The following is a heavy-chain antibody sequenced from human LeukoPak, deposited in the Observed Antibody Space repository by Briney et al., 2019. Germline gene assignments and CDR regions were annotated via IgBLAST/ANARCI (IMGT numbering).Heavy chain of an antibody. CDR3: ATGLGEAGHYAFYYGMDV. CDR2: VYSGGTT. Sequence: GGSLRLSCAASGLSVTNYYMNWVRQAPGKGLEWVSVVYSGGTTDFSDSVKGRFLISRDNSKNKVYLQMNRLSAEDTAVYYCATGLGEAGHYAFYYGMDVWGQGTMVTVSS. D-gene: IGHD3-10*01. J-gene: IGHJ6*02. V-gene: IGHV3-53*01. CDR1: GLSVTNYY.